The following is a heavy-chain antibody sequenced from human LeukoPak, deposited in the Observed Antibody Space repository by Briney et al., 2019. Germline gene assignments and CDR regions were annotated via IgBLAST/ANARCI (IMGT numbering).Heavy chain of an antibody. Sequence: ASVKVSCKASGYTLTDYYMHWVRQAPGQGLEWMGRINPNSGGTNYAQKFQGRVTMTRDTSISTVYMELSRLRSDDTAVYYCARAGYYESSGYYEYWGQGTLVTVSS. CDR1: GYTLTDYY. V-gene: IGHV1-2*06. CDR3: ARAGYYESSGYYEY. CDR2: INPNSGGT. J-gene: IGHJ4*02. D-gene: IGHD3-22*01.